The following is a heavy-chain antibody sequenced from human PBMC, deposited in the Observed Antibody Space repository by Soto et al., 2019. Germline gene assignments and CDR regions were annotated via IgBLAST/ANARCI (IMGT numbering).Heavy chain of an antibody. J-gene: IGHJ4*02. CDR1: GYTFTSYG. CDR2: ISAYNGNT. CDR3: ARDSSGWLQQYYFDY. D-gene: IGHD5-18*01. V-gene: IGHV1-18*01. Sequence: ASVKVSCKASGYTFTSYGISWVRQAPGQGLEWMGWISAYNGNTNYAQKFQGRVTMTTDTSTSTAYMELRSLRSDDTAVYYCARDSSGWLQQYYFDYWGQGTLVTVSS.